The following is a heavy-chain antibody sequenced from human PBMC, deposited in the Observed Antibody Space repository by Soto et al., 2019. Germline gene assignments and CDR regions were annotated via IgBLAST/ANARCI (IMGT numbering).Heavy chain of an antibody. CDR3: ASQHGGLDV. CDR2: IYPGDSDT. J-gene: IGHJ6*02. CDR1: GYTFTTYW. Sequence: PGESLKISCKAFGYTFTTYWIGWVRQMPGKGLEWMGVIYPGDSDTRYSPSFQGQVTISADKSINTAYLQWSTLKASDSAMYYCASQHGGLDVSSQGTSVTVSS. V-gene: IGHV5-51*01.